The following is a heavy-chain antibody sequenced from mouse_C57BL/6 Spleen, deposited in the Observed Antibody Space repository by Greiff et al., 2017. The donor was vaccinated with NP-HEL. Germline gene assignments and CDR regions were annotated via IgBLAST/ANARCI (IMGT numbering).Heavy chain of an antibody. J-gene: IGHJ3*01. D-gene: IGHD2-2*01. CDR3: ASFYYGYVLFAY. V-gene: IGHV1-26*01. CDR2: INPNNGGT. Sequence: EVQLQQSGPELVKPGASVKISCKASGYTFTDYYMNWVKQSHGKSLEWIGDINPNNGGTSYNQKFKGKATLTVDKSSSTAYMELRSLTSEDSAVYYCASFYYGYVLFAYWGQGTLVTVSA. CDR1: GYTFTDYY.